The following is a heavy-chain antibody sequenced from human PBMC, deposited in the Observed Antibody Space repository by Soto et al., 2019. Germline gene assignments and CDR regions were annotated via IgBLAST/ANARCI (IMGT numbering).Heavy chain of an antibody. CDR3: ATEPYFYDSSGVDV. V-gene: IGHV3-15*07. J-gene: IGHJ6*02. CDR1: GFTLRTAW. Sequence: EVQLVESGGGLVKPGGSLRLACAASGFTLRTAWMNWVRQAPGKGLEWFGRIKREADGGTTDYGVSVRGRFTISRDESQNTLYLQMNSLGAEDTAVYYCATEPYFYDSSGVDVWGQGTRVTVSS. CDR2: IKREADGGTT.